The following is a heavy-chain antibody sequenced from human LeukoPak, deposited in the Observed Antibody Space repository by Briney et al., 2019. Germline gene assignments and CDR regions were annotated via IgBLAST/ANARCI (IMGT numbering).Heavy chain of an antibody. CDR1: GGSFSGYY. CDR3: ARGPWLLLRSRYFDL. D-gene: IGHD3-22*01. V-gene: IGHV4-34*01. J-gene: IGHJ2*01. CDR2: INHSGST. Sequence: PSETLSLTCAVYGGSFSGYYWSWIRQPPGKGLEWIGEINHSGSTNYNPSLKSRVTISVDTSKKQFSLKLSSVTAADTAVYYCARGPWLLLRSRYFDLWGRGTLVTVSS.